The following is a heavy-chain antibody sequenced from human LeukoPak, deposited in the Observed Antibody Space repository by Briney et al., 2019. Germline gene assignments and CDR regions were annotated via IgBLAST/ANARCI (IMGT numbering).Heavy chain of an antibody. D-gene: IGHD6-19*01. CDR3: AKAPQWLVSPHYFDY. Sequence: PGGSLRLSCAASGFTFSGYAMSWVRRAPGKGLEWVSAISGSGGSTYYADSAKGRFTISRDNSKNTLYLQMNSLRAGDTAVYYCAKAPQWLVSPHYFDYWGQGTLVTVSS. V-gene: IGHV3-23*01. CDR1: GFTFSGYA. CDR2: ISGSGGST. J-gene: IGHJ4*02.